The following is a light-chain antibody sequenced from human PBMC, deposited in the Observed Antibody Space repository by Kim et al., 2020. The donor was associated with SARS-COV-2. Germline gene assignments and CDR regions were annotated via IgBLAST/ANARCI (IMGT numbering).Light chain of an antibody. CDR1: QDIRND. J-gene: IGKJ5*01. CDR3: LQHNTYPLT. Sequence: AAGGDRVTITCRASQDIRNDLGWYQQNPGRAPKRLIYGASILQSVVPSRFSGSGSGTEFTLTISSLQPEDFATYFCLQHNTYPLTFGQGTRLEIK. CDR2: GAS. V-gene: IGKV1-17*01.